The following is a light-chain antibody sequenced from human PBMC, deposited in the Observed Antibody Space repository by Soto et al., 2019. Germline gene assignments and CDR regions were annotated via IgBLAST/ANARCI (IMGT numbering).Light chain of an antibody. V-gene: IGKV3D-15*01. CDR1: QTISND. J-gene: IGKJ4*01. CDR2: GAY. CDR3: QQNNKWPPVT. Sequence: EVVMTQSPATVSVSPGEGVTLSCRASQTISNDLAWYQQKPGQATRLLIYGAYTRSTGVPARFSGGGSGTEFPLTTGSLQSEDFAFYYCQQNNKWPPVTFGGGTKVEIK.